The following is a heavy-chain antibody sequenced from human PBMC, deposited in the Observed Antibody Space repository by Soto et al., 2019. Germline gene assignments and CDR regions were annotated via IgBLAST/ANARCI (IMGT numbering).Heavy chain of an antibody. J-gene: IGHJ4*02. CDR3: AISYDYIWGSYRYFDY. V-gene: IGHV1-18*01. D-gene: IGHD3-16*02. CDR1: GYTFTSYG. CDR2: ISAYNGNT. Sequence: ASVKVSCKASGYTFTSYGISWVRQAPGQGLEWMGWISAYNGNTNYAQKLQGRVTMTTDTSTSTAYMELRSLRSDDTAVYYCAISYDYIWGSYRYFDYWGQGTLVNAPQ.